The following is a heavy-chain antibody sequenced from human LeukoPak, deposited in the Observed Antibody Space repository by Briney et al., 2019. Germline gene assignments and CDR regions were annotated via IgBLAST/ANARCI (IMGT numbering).Heavy chain of an antibody. Sequence: GASVKVSCKASGYTFTSYGISWVRQAPGQELEWMGWISAYNGNTNYAQKLQGRVTMTTDTSTSTAYMELRSLRSDDTAVYYCARGGAYDSSGYLVDYWGQGTLVTVSS. CDR1: GYTFTSYG. CDR2: ISAYNGNT. CDR3: ARGGAYDSSGYLVDY. J-gene: IGHJ4*02. D-gene: IGHD3-22*01. V-gene: IGHV1-18*01.